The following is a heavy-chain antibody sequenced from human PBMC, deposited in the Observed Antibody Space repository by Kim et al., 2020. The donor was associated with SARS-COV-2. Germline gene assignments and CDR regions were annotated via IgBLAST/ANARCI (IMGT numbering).Heavy chain of an antibody. CDR3: ASASWVTTVPSVNPSWYYGLDV. CDR2: LYYAGNA. D-gene: IGHD4-17*01. J-gene: IGHJ6*02. CDR1: GGPIRSSFYY. Sequence: SETLSLTCTVSGGPIRSSFYYWGWIRQPPGKGLEWIGGLYYAGNAYDNPSLKSRVTISVDPSKNQFSLKLNSVTAADTALYYCASASWVTTVPSVNPSWYYGLDVWGQGATVTVSS. V-gene: IGHV4-39*07.